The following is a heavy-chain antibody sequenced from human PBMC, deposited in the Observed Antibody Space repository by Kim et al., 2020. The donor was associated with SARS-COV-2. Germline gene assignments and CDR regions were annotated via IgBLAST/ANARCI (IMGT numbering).Heavy chain of an antibody. D-gene: IGHD3-9*01. CDR2: ISWDGGST. CDR3: ATGRPLYDILTGADYFD. Sequence: GGSLRLSCAASGFTFDDYTMHWVRQAPGKGLEWVSLISWDGGSTYYADSVKGRFTISRDNSKNSLYLQMNSLRTEDTALYYCATGRPLYDILTGADYFD. V-gene: IGHV3-43*01. CDR1: GFTFDDYT. J-gene: IGHJ4*01.